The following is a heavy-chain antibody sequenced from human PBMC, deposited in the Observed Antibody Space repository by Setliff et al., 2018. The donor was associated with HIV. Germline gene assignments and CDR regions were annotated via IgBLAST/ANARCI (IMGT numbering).Heavy chain of an antibody. CDR2: ISSSGSTT. CDR1: GFTFSDDY. D-gene: IGHD6-6*01. CDR3: ARGRPHVDY. Sequence: GGSLRLSCAASGFTFSDDYMSWIRQTPGKGLEWISCISSSGSTTYYADSVKGRFTISRDNAKKSLFLQMNSLRAEDTAMYYCARGRPHVDYWGQGTLVTVSS. V-gene: IGHV3-11*01. J-gene: IGHJ4*02.